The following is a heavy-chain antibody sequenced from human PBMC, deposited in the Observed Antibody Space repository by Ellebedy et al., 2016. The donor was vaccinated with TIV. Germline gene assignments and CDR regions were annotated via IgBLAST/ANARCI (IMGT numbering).Heavy chain of an antibody. CDR2: IWYDGSNK. V-gene: IGHV3-33*01. CDR3: ATQDEPNDYGDYAMRY. Sequence: GESLKISXAASGFTFSSYGMHWVRQAPGKGLEWVAVIWYDGSNKYYADSVKGRFTISRDNSKNTLYLQMNSLRAEDTAVYYCATQDEPNDYGDYAMRYWGQGTLVTVSS. D-gene: IGHD4-17*01. J-gene: IGHJ4*02. CDR1: GFTFSSYG.